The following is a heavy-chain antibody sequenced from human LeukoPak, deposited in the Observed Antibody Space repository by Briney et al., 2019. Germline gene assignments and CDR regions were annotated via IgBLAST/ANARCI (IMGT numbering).Heavy chain of an antibody. Sequence: SETLSLTCTVSGGSISSYSWSWIRQPPGKGLEWIGYIFYSGSTNYSPSPKSRVTISVDTSKNQFSLKLSSVTAADTAVYYCARSIDWFDPWGQGTLVTVSS. CDR2: IFYSGST. CDR1: GGSISSYS. J-gene: IGHJ5*02. V-gene: IGHV4-59*12. CDR3: ARSIDWFDP.